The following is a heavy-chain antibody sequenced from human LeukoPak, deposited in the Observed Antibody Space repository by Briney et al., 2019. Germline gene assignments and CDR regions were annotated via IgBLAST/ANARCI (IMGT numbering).Heavy chain of an antibody. Sequence: SETLSLTCTFSGGSTTSYYWVWMRQPARKGLEWIGRIYTSGIIYYKPSLKSRVTMSIDTSKNQFSLKLSSVTAADTAVYYCARGSDTWHYLDHWGQGTLVTVSS. D-gene: IGHD2-15*01. J-gene: IGHJ4*02. CDR2: IYTSGII. V-gene: IGHV4-4*07. CDR1: GGSTTSYY. CDR3: ARGSDTWHYLDH.